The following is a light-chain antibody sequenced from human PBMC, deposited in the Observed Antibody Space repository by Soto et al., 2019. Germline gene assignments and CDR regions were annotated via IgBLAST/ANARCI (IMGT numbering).Light chain of an antibody. CDR1: SSNIGGNS. CDR3: QSYDSILTGSV. V-gene: IGLV1-51*01. CDR2: DDN. J-gene: IGLJ1*01. Sequence: QSLLTQPPSVSAAPGQKVTISCSGSSSNIGGNSVSWYQQLPGTAPKLLIYDDNKRPSGIPDRFSGSKSGTSATLGITGFQTGDEADYYCQSYDSILTGSVFGTGTKVTVL.